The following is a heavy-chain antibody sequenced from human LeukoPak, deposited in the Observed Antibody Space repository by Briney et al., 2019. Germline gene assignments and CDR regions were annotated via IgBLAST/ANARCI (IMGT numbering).Heavy chain of an antibody. CDR3: ARPNTAMVPYYFDH. CDR1: GGSFSGYY. Sequence: SETLSLTCAVYGGSFSGYYWSWIRQPPGKGLEWIGEINHSGSTNYNPSLKSRVTISVDTSKNQFSLKLSSVTAADTAVYYCARPNTAMVPYYFDHWGQGTLVTVSS. J-gene: IGHJ4*02. V-gene: IGHV4-34*01. CDR2: INHSGST. D-gene: IGHD5-18*01.